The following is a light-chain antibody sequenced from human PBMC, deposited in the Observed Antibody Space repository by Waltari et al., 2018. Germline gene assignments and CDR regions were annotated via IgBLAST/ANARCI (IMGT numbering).Light chain of an antibody. V-gene: IGKV3-11*01. Sequence: EIVLTQSPATLSLSPGERATLSCRASQSVRSYLAWYQQKPGQTPRLLIHDASNRATGIPARFSGSGSGTDFTLTISSLEPEDFAVYYCLQCHKSPCTFGGGTKVEIK. CDR3: LQCHKSPCT. CDR2: DAS. J-gene: IGKJ4*01. CDR1: QSVRSY.